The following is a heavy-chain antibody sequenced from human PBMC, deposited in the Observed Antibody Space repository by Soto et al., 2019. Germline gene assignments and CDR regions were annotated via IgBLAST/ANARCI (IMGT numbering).Heavy chain of an antibody. CDR1: GGTFSSYT. V-gene: IGHV1-69*02. CDR3: ASGGRGSYPDY. J-gene: IGHJ4*02. Sequence: QVQLVQSGAEVKKPGSSVKVSCKASGGTFSSYTISWVRQAPGQGLEWMGRIIPILGIANYAQKFQGRVTITADKSTSTAYRELSSLGSEDTAVYYCASGGRGSYPDYWGQGTLVTVSS. D-gene: IGHD1-26*01. CDR2: IIPILGIA.